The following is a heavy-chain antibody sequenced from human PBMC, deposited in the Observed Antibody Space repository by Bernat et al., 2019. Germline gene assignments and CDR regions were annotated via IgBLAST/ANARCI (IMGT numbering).Heavy chain of an antibody. CDR2: FNSDGSST. J-gene: IGHJ4*02. Sequence: EVQLVESGGGLVQPGGSLRLSCAASGFTFSSYWMHWVRQAPGKGLVWVSRFNSDGSSTTYADSVKGRFTISRDNATNTVYLQMNSLRAEDTAVYYCARALYYDLLDYWGQGTLVTVSS. CDR1: GFTFSSYW. V-gene: IGHV3-74*01. D-gene: IGHD3-3*01. CDR3: ARALYYDLLDY.